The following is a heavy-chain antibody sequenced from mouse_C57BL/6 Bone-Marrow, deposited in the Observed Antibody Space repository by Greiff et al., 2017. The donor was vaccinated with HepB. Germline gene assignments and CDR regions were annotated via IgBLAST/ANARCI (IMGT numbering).Heavy chain of an antibody. D-gene: IGHD1-1*02. CDR3: ARGVGSKRGYFDV. CDR1: GYTFTSYW. Sequence: VQLQQPGAELVKPGASVKMSCTASGYTFTSYWITWVKQRPGQGLEWIGDIYPGSGSTNYNEKFKSKATLTVDTSSSTAYMQLSSLTSEDSAVYDCARGVGSKRGYFDVWGTGTTVTVSS. CDR2: IYPGSGST. J-gene: IGHJ1*03. V-gene: IGHV1-55*01.